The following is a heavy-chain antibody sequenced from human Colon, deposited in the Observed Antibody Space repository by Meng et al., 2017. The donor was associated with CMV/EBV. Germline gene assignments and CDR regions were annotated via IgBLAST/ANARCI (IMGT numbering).Heavy chain of an antibody. CDR3: VRSRIIMLRGVIIVNCGFFDY. D-gene: IGHD3-10*01. Sequence: NSYYWGWIRQAPGKGLEWVGSVFYSGNTYHNPSLKSRLTMSVDTSKNQFSLNLSSVTAADTAVYYCVRSRIIMLRGVIIVNCGFFDYWGQGTLVTVSS. CDR2: VFYSGNT. V-gene: IGHV4-39*07. J-gene: IGHJ4*02. CDR1: NSYY.